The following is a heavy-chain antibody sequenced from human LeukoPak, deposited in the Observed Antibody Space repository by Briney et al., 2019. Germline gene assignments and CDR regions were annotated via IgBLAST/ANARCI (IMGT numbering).Heavy chain of an antibody. D-gene: IGHD1-26*01. V-gene: IGHV3-30*02. CDR1: GFTFSSYG. J-gene: IGHJ3*02. CDR3: AKDSGWELGNAFDI. CDR2: IRYDGSNK. Sequence: GGSVRLSCAASGFTFSSYGMHWVRQAPGKGLEWVAFIRYDGSNKYYAVSVKGRFTISRDNSKNTLYLQMNSLRAEDTAVYYCAKDSGWELGNAFDIWGQGTMVTVSS.